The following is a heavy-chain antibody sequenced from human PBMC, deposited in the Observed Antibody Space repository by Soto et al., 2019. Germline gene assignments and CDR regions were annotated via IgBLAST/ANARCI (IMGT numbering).Heavy chain of an antibody. Sequence: SVKVSCKASGGTFSSYAISWVRQAPGQGLEWMGGIIPIFGTANYAQKFQGRVTITADESTSTAYMELSSLRSEDTAVYYCAGGGGSSSGYYYYYGMDVWGQGTTVTVSS. CDR2: IIPIFGTA. CDR1: GGTFSSYA. V-gene: IGHV1-69*13. CDR3: AGGGGSSSGYYYYYGMDV. J-gene: IGHJ6*02. D-gene: IGHD6-13*01.